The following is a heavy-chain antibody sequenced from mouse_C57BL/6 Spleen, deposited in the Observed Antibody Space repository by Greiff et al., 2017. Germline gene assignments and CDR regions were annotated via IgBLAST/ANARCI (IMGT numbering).Heavy chain of an antibody. Sequence: EVKLMESGGGLVKPGGSLKLSCAASGFTFSDYGMHWVRQAPEKGLEWVAYISSGSSTIYYADTVKGRFTISRDNAKNTLFLQMTSLRSEDTAMYYCARRYYYGSSYYYFDYWGQGTTLTVSS. D-gene: IGHD1-1*01. CDR1: GFTFSDYG. V-gene: IGHV5-17*01. J-gene: IGHJ2*01. CDR3: ARRYYYGSSYYYFDY. CDR2: ISSGSSTI.